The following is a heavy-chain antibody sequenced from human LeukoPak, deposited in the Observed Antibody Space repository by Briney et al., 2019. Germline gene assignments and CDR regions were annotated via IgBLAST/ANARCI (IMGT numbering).Heavy chain of an antibody. CDR3: VRQQTPHGNFDY. Sequence: GGSLRLSCATSGFTFSNHAMHWVRQVSGKGLEWVSAIGTAGDTFYPGSVKGRFTISRENAKNSLSLQMNSLRAEDTAVYYCVRQQTPHGNFDYWGQGTLVTVSS. CDR2: IGTAGDT. V-gene: IGHV3-13*01. J-gene: IGHJ4*02. CDR1: GFTFSNHA. D-gene: IGHD1-26*01.